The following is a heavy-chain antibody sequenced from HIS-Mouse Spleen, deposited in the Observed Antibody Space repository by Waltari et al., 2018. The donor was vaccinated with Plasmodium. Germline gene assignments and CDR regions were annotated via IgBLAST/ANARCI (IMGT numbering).Heavy chain of an antibody. Sequence: QVQLVESGGGVVQPGRSLRLSCAASGFTFSSYGMHWVRQGPGKGGEWVAVIWYDGSNKYYADSGKGRFTISRDNSKNTLYLQMNSLRAEDTAVYYCAKVAQGTRDAFDIWGQGTMVTVSS. CDR2: IWYDGSNK. CDR1: GFTFSSYG. D-gene: IGHD2-8*01. V-gene: IGHV3-33*06. J-gene: IGHJ3*02. CDR3: AKVAQGTRDAFDI.